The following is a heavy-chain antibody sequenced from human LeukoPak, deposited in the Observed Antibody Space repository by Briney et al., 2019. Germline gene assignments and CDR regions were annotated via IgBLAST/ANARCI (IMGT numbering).Heavy chain of an antibody. D-gene: IGHD3-10*02. J-gene: IGHJ6*02. CDR3: ARLCSGSYPYYYGMGI. CDR2: IFYSGST. Sequence: SETLSLTCSVSGDSISSSTDYWGWIRQPPRKGLEWIGSIFYSGSTYYNPSLKSRVTISVDTSKNRFSLKVSSVTAADTAVYYCARLCSGSYPYYYGMGIWGQGTTVTVSS. V-gene: IGHV4-39*01. CDR1: GDSISSSTDY.